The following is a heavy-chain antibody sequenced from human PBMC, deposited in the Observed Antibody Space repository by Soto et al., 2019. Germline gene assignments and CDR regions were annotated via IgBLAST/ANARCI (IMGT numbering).Heavy chain of an antibody. CDR3: ARRVIVVVTAHDPYYFDY. Sequence: PSETLSLTCTVSGGSISSYDWSWIRQPPGKGLEWIGNIYYSGSTYYNPSLKSRVTISVDTSKNQFSLKLSSVTAADTAVYYCARRVIVVVTAHDPYYFDYWGQGTLVTVSS. J-gene: IGHJ4*02. CDR2: IYYSGST. CDR1: GGSISSYD. D-gene: IGHD2-21*02. V-gene: IGHV4-59*04.